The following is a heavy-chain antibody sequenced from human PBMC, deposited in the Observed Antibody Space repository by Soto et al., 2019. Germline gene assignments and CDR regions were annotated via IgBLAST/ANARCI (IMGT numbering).Heavy chain of an antibody. D-gene: IGHD6-6*01. V-gene: IGHV3-23*01. CDR3: AKGRPPFEL. CDR1: QFTFSYYA. Sequence: EVQLLESGGGLVQPGGSLRLSCAASQFTFSYYAMGWVRQAPGKGLEWVSLISGAGGSTNYADSVKGRFAISRDNSENTLYLKMNSLSAEDTAVYYCAKGRPPFELSGRGTLVIVSS. CDR2: ISGAGGST. J-gene: IGHJ2*01.